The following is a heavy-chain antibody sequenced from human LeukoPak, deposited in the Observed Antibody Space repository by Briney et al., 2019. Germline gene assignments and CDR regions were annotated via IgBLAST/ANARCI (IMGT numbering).Heavy chain of an antibody. V-gene: IGHV1-18*01. CDR2: ISAYNGNT. D-gene: IGHD2-2*01. CDR1: GYTFTSYG. CDR3: ARLIVVVPAAPNWFDP. Sequence: GASVKVSCKASGYTFTSYGISWVRQAPGQGLEWMGWISAYNGNTSYAQKLQGRVTMTTDTSTSTAYMELRSLRSDDTAVYYCARLIVVVPAAPNWFDPWGQGTLVTVSS. J-gene: IGHJ5*02.